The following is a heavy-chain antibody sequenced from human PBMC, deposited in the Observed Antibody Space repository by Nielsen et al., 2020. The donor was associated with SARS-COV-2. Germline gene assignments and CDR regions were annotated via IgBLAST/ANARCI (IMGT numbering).Heavy chain of an antibody. CDR2: INAGNGNT. Sequence: ASVKVSCKASRYSFASYSMHWVRQAPGQRLEWMGWINAGNGNTRYSQKFQGRVTMTRDMSTSTVYMELSSLRAEDTAVYYCARLPADNWGSDYWGQGTLVTVSS. CDR3: ARLPADNWGSDY. D-gene: IGHD7-27*01. V-gene: IGHV1-3*01. J-gene: IGHJ4*02. CDR1: RYSFASYS.